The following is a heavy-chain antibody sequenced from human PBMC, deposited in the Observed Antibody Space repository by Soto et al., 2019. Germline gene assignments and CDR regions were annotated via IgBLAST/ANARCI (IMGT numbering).Heavy chain of an antibody. J-gene: IGHJ4*02. V-gene: IGHV4-59*01. CDR1: GGSIRGSY. CDR3: ATGRGWLQNSNLRGLYFDY. CDR2: ISYTGSA. D-gene: IGHD6-19*01. Sequence: PSETLSLTCSVSGGSIRGSYCSWIRQPPEKGLEWIASISYTGSATHNPSLKSRVSVSVDTTENQCSLKLTSVTAADTATYYCATGRGWLQNSNLRGLYFDYWGQGALVTVSS.